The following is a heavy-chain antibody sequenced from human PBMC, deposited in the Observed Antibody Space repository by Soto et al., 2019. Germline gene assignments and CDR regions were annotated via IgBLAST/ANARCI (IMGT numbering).Heavy chain of an antibody. CDR3: ARDSTIAVAGTGRWFDP. CDR2: IYYSGST. J-gene: IGHJ5*02. D-gene: IGHD6-19*01. Sequence: LSLTCTVSGGSISSGDYYWSWIRQPPGKGLEWIGYIYYSGSTYYNPSLKSRVTISVDTSKNQFSLKLSSVTAADTAVYYCARDSTIAVAGTGRWFDPWGQGTLVTVSS. CDR1: GGSISSGDYY. V-gene: IGHV4-30-4*01.